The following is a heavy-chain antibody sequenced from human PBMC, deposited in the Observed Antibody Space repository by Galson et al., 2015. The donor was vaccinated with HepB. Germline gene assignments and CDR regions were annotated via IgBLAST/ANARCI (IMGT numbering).Heavy chain of an antibody. CDR2: IYYSGST. CDR3: ASWSWGGIGHDTFDV. J-gene: IGHJ3*01. CDR1: GGSISSSDHY. Sequence: TCAVSGGSISSSDHYWGWIRQPPGKGLEWIGNIYYSGSTYYNPSLKSRVTISADLSKNQFSLRLSSVTAADTAVYYCASWSWGGIGHDTFDVWGQGTLVAVSS. V-gene: IGHV4-39*01. D-gene: IGHD2-15*01.